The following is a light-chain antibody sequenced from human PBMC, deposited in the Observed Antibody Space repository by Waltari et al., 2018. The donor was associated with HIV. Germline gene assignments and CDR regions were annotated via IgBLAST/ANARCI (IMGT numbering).Light chain of an antibody. CDR1: TGPVTTDHY. CDR2: DSY. Sequence: QAVVTQEPSLTVSPGGTVTLTCASSTGPVTTDHYPYWFQQMPGQAPTTLIFDSYSRHSWTPSRFSGSRRGGKAALTLSGAQPEDEADYYCSLFYNTARVFGGGTRLTVL. CDR3: SLFYNTARV. J-gene: IGLJ2*01. V-gene: IGLV7-46*01.